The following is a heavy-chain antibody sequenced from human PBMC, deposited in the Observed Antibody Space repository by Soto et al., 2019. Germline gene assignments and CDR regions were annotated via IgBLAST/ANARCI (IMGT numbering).Heavy chain of an antibody. Sequence: QVQLQQWGAGLLKPSETLSLTCAVYGGSFSGYYWTWIRQPPGTGLEWIGEINHSGSTNYNPSLKXTVTISVDTSKNQFSLKLTSVTAADTAVYYCASDKITGLFDYWGQGTLVTVSS. V-gene: IGHV4-34*01. CDR1: GGSFSGYY. D-gene: IGHD2-8*02. CDR2: INHSGST. CDR3: ASDKITGLFDY. J-gene: IGHJ4*02.